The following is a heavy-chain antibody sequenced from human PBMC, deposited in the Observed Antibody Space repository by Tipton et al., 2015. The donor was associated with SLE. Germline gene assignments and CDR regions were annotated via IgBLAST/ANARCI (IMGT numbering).Heavy chain of an antibody. V-gene: IGHV4-30-2*02. Sequence: TLSLTCAVSGGSISSGGYSWSWIRQPPGKGLEWIGYIYHSGSTYYNPSLKSRVTISVDRSKNQFSLKLNSVTAADTAVYYCARYPESNYHWFGPWGQGALVTVSS. CDR3: ARYPESNYHWFGP. D-gene: IGHD4-11*01. CDR2: IYHSGST. J-gene: IGHJ5*02. CDR1: GGSISSGGYS.